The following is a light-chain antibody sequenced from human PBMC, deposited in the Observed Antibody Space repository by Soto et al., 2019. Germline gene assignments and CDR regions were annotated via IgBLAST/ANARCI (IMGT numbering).Light chain of an antibody. Sequence: DIQMTQSPPTLSASVGDRVIITCRASQSISSWLAWYQQKPGKAPKLIIYRASTLESGVPSRFSGSGSGTEFTLTISSPQPDDFATYYCQQYSSYPLTFGGGTKVEIK. V-gene: IGKV1-5*03. CDR2: RAS. CDR1: QSISSW. J-gene: IGKJ4*01. CDR3: QQYSSYPLT.